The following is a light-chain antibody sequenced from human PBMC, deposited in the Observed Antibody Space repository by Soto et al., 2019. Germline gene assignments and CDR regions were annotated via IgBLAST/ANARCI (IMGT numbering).Light chain of an antibody. V-gene: IGLV1-44*01. CDR1: RSNIRSNT. CDR3: AASDDSLNGYV. CDR2: SNN. Sequence: SVLTQPPSASGTPGQRVTIPCSWSRSNIRSNTASWYQQLPGTAPKLLIYSNNQRPSGVPDRFSGSKSGTSASLAISGLQSEDEADYYCAASDDSLNGYVFGTGTKVTVL. J-gene: IGLJ1*01.